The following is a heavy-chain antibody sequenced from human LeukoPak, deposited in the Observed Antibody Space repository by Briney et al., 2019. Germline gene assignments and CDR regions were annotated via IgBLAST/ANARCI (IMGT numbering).Heavy chain of an antibody. CDR1: GFTSSSYW. CDR2: INDDGTYT. CDR3: GRAIQAPGKTLEY. Sequence: QPGGSLRLSCALSGFTSSSYWMHWVRQVPGKGLVWVSRINDDGTYTVYADSVKGRFTISRDNAKNTLYLQMNSLRGEDTAVYYCGRAIQAPGKTLEYWGQGTLVTVSS. V-gene: IGHV3-74*01. J-gene: IGHJ4*02. D-gene: IGHD5-24*01.